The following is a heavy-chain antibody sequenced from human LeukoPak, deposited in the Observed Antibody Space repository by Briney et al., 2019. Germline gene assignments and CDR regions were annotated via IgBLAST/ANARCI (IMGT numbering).Heavy chain of an antibody. V-gene: IGHV4-30-2*01. CDR2: IYHSGST. Sequence: PSETLSLTCTVSGGSISSGGYYWSWIRQPPGKGLEWIGYIYHSGSTYYNPSLKSRVTISVDTSKNQFSLKLSSVTAADTAVYYCAREQWLVQVRWFDPWGQGTLVTVSS. D-gene: IGHD6-19*01. J-gene: IGHJ5*02. CDR3: AREQWLVQVRWFDP. CDR1: GGSISSGGYY.